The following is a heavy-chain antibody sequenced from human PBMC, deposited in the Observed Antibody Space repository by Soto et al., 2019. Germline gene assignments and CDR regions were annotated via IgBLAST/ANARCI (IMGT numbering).Heavy chain of an antibody. J-gene: IGHJ4*02. V-gene: IGHV1-69*13. Sequence: GASVKVSCKAYGGTFSSYGISWVRQAPGQGLEWMGGIIPLFGTTNFAHKFKGRVTITADESTSTVYMELSSLRFEDTAVYYCARAFSGSYPNFDYWGQGTLVTVSS. CDR1: GGTFSSYG. CDR3: ARAFSGSYPNFDY. D-gene: IGHD1-26*01. CDR2: IIPLFGTT.